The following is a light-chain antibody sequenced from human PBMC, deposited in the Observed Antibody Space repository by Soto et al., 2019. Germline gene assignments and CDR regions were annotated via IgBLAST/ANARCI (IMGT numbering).Light chain of an antibody. J-gene: IGKJ1*01. V-gene: IGKV1-5*03. CDR1: QNINTW. CDR3: QQYETYSWT. Sequence: DIQMTQSPSTLSASVGDRVPIPCRASQNINTWLAWYQQKPGKGPTLLIYRASRLESGVPSRFSGSGSGTEFALTISSLQPADFATYYCQQYETYSWTFGQGTKVDIK. CDR2: RAS.